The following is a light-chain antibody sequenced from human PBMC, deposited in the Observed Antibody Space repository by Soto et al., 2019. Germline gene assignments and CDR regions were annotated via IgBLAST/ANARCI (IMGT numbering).Light chain of an antibody. CDR2: AAS. CDR1: QGIRNY. Sequence: DVQITQSPASLSASVGPRVTITCRASQGIRNYLVWYQQKPGQVTKLLIYAASTLQSGVPSRFRGSGSGTDFLLTISSLQPEDVATYYCQSYDSASFTLGPRTNLDI. CDR3: QSYDSASFT. J-gene: IGKJ3*01. V-gene: IGKV1-27*01.